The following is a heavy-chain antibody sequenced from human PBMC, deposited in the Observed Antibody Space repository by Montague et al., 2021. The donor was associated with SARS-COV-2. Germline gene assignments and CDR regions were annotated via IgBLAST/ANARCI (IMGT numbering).Heavy chain of an antibody. CDR1: GGSISSSTYS. Sequence: SETLSLTCTVSGGSISSSTYSWGWIRPPPGQGLEWIASIYYSGSTYFTPSLQRRVAISIDTSKNQFSLKLSSVTAADTAVYSCARRPYYFGRSGQFDPWGQGVLVTVSS. J-gene: IGHJ5*02. CDR3: ARRPYYFGRSGQFDP. V-gene: IGHV4-39*07. D-gene: IGHD3-22*01. CDR2: IYYSGST.